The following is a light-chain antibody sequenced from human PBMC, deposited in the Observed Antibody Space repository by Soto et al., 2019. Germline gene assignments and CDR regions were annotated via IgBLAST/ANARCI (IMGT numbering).Light chain of an antibody. Sequence: EIVLTQSPGTLSLSPGERATLSCRASQSVSSSYLAWYQQKPGQAPRLLIYGASSRATGIPDRFSGSGSGTDFTLTISRLEPEDFAGYYCQQYGSSPVTFGQGTKLEIK. CDR3: QQYGSSPVT. CDR2: GAS. V-gene: IGKV3-20*01. CDR1: QSVSSSY. J-gene: IGKJ2*01.